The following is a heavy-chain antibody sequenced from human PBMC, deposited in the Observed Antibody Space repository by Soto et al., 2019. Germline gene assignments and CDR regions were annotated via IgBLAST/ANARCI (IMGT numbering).Heavy chain of an antibody. CDR1: GASISNTSYF. CDR2: MFSTGSS. V-gene: IGHV4-39*02. D-gene: IGHD3-9*01. Sequence: PSETLSLTCAVSGASISNTSYFWGWIRQPPGKGLEWVGKMFSTGSSTYNPSLKGRVTFSVDTSKNHLSLRLFSMTASDTAVYFCASRYYHLLACYRYYESFYFDNWCPGTLVTVS. CDR3: ASRYYHLLACYRYYESFYFDN. J-gene: IGHJ4*02.